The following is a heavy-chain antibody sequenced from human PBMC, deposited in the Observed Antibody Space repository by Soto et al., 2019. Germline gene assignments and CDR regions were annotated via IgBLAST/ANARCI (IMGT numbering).Heavy chain of an antibody. CDR3: ARTYYGSGTYYYYYGMDV. Sequence: QVQLVQSGAEVKKPGSSVKVSCTASGGTFSSYAISWVRQAPGQGLEWMGGIIPIFGTANYAQKFQGRVTITADEATSTAYMELSSLRSEDTAVYYCARTYYGSGTYYYYYGMDVWGQGTTVTVSS. V-gene: IGHV1-69*01. D-gene: IGHD3-10*01. CDR1: GGTFSSYA. CDR2: IIPIFGTA. J-gene: IGHJ6*02.